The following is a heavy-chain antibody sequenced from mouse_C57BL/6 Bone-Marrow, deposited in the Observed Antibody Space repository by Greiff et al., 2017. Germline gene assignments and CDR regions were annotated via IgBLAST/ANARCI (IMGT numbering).Heavy chain of an antibody. CDR3: ARSRYYYGSSSVYWYFDV. V-gene: IGHV1-78*01. D-gene: IGHD1-1*01. CDR1: GYTFTDHT. CDR2: IYPRDGST. J-gene: IGHJ1*03. Sequence: QVHVKQSDAELVKPGASVKISCKVSGYTFTDHTIHWMKQRPEQGLEWIGYIYPRDGSTKYNEKFKGKATLTADKSSITAYMQRNSLTSEDSAVYFCARSRYYYGSSSVYWYFDVWGTGTTVTVSS.